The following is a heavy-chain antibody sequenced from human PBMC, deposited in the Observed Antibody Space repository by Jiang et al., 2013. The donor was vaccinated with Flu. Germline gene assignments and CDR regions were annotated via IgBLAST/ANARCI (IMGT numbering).Heavy chain of an antibody. J-gene: IGHJ4*02. D-gene: IGHD4-23*01. CDR2: ISWNSGSI. CDR1: GFTFDDYA. V-gene: IGHV3-9*01. Sequence: QLVESGGGLVQPGRSLRLSCAASGFTFDDYAMHWVRQAPGKGLEWVSGISWNSGSIGYADSVKGRFTISRDNAKNSLYPQMNSLRAEDTALYYCAKGREVTTVVTLDYWGQGTLVSVSS. CDR3: AKGREVTTVVTLDY.